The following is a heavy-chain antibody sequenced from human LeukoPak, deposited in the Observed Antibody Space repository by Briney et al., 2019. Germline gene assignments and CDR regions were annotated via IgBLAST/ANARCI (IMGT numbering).Heavy chain of an antibody. CDR3: ARRLRWANWFDP. CDR2: IIPIFGTA. J-gene: IGHJ5*02. D-gene: IGHD4-23*01. Sequence: SVKVSCKTPGGTFSSYAISWVRQAPGQGLEWMGGIIPIFGTANYAQKFQGRVTITADESTSTAYMELSSLRSEDTAVYYCARRLRWANWFDPWGQGTLVTVSS. CDR1: GGTFSSYA. V-gene: IGHV1-69*13.